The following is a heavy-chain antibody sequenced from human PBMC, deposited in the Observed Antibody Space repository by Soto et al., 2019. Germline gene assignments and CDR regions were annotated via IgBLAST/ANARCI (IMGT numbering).Heavy chain of an antibody. Sequence: QVQLVESGGGVVQPGRSLRLSCAASGFTFSSYAMHWVRQAPGKGLEWVAVISYDGSNKYYAYSVKGRFTISRDNSKNTLYLQMNSLSAEDTAVYYCARDGHYSYGTFDYWGQGTLVTVSS. CDR2: ISYDGSNK. CDR1: GFTFSSYA. CDR3: ARDGHYSYGTFDY. V-gene: IGHV3-30-3*01. J-gene: IGHJ4*02. D-gene: IGHD5-18*01.